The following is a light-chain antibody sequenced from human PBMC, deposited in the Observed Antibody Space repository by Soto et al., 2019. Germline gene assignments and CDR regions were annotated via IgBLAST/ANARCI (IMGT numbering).Light chain of an antibody. CDR1: SSDIGSYDH. CDR2: PVS. Sequence: QSALTQPASVSGSPGQSITISCSGTSSDIGSYDHGAWYQQFPGKSPKLIIYPVSDRPSGVSDRFSGSKSGISASLTISGLQTEDEADYYCISYTDRQAYLFGTGTKVTVL. J-gene: IGLJ1*01. CDR3: ISYTDRQAYL. V-gene: IGLV2-14*03.